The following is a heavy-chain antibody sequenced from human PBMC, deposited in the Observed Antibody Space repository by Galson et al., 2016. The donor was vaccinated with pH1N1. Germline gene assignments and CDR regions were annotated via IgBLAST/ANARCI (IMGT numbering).Heavy chain of an antibody. CDR1: GYSITSGYY. V-gene: IGHV4-38-2*01. CDR2: VYHGGST. D-gene: IGHD2/OR15-2a*01. J-gene: IGHJ5*02. Sequence: SETLSLTCVVSGYSITSGYYWAWIRQTPGKGLEWIASVYHGGSTYYNPSLKGRGTISVDRPKNPFSLRLNSLAAADTAVYYCATHYFRNYDGVLGWFDPWGQGTLVIVSS. CDR3: ATHYFRNYDGVLGWFDP.